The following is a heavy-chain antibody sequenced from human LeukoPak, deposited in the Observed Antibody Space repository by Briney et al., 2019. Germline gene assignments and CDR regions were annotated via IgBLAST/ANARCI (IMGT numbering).Heavy chain of an antibody. D-gene: IGHD2-8*01. CDR2: IYTSGST. CDR1: GGSISSYY. CDR3: ARDDKYCTKGVCYPGAFDI. Sequence: SETLSLTCTVSGGSISSYYWSWIRQPAGKGLEWIGRIYTSGSTNYNPSLKSRVTMSVDTSKNQFSLKLSSVTAADTAVYYCARDDKYCTKGVCYPGAFDIWGQGTTVTVSS. J-gene: IGHJ3*02. V-gene: IGHV4-4*07.